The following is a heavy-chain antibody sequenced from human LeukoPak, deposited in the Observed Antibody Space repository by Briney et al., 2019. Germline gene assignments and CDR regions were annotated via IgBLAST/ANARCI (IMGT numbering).Heavy chain of an antibody. V-gene: IGHV3-21*01. CDR2: ISSSSSYI. CDR1: GFTFSSYS. J-gene: IGHJ4*02. Sequence: SGGSLRLSCAASGFTFSSYSMNWVRQAPGKGLEWVSSISSSSSYIYYADSVKGRFTISRDNAMNSLYLQMNSLRAEDTAVYYCASDVVVVVAATMGGDSPGYWGQGTLVTVSS. D-gene: IGHD2-15*01. CDR3: ASDVVVVVAATMGGDSPGY.